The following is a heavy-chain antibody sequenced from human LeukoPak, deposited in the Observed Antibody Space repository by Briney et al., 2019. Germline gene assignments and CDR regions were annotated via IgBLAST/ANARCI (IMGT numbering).Heavy chain of an antibody. CDR2: IRSKANSYAT. CDR3: TRHASRNLEVVSR. Sequence: GGSLRLSCAASGFTFSGSAMHWVRQASGEGLEWVGRIRSKANSYATAYAASVKGRFTISRDDSKNTAYLQMNSLKTEDTAVYYCTRHASRNLEVVSRWGQGTLVTVSS. CDR1: GFTFSGSA. D-gene: IGHD3-22*01. J-gene: IGHJ4*02. V-gene: IGHV3-73*01.